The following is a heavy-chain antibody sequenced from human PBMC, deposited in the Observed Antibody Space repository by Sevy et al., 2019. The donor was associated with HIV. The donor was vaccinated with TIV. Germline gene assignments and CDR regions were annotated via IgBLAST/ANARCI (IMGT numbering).Heavy chain of an antibody. D-gene: IGHD6-19*01. CDR2: IIPILGTT. CDR1: GGIFKTYV. CDR3: ARGGGNGWYYFDY. J-gene: IGHJ4*02. V-gene: IGHV1-69*13. Sequence: ASVKVSCKASGGIFKTYVFSWVRQAPGQGPEWVGGIIPILGTTNYAQKFQDRVTISADEYTKTVHMELRNLRSEDTGVYYCARGGGNGWYYFDYWGQETLVTVSS.